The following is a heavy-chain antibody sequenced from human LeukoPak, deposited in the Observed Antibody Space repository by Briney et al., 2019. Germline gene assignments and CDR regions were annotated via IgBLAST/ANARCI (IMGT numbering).Heavy chain of an antibody. V-gene: IGHV1-18*01. D-gene: IGHD1-14*01. CDR3: ARDRTTETVPYYYGLDV. J-gene: IGHJ6*02. Sequence: ASVKVSCTASGYPFSTYGISWVRQAPGQGLEWMGWITPYDGKTKYAQNLQGRVTMTTDTSTSTAYMELRSLGSDDTAVYYCARDRTTETVPYYYGLDVWGQGTTVTVSS. CDR2: ITPYDGKT. CDR1: GYPFSTYG.